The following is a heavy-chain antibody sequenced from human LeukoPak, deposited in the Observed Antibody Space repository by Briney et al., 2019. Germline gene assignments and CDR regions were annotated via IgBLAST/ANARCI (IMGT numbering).Heavy chain of an antibody. V-gene: IGHV3-23*01. CDR2: ISGSGGST. CDR3: AKDSIYSSSSHFDY. CDR1: GFTFSSYA. J-gene: IGHJ4*02. Sequence: LAGGSLRLSCAASGFTFSSYAMSWVRQALGKGLEWVSAISGSGGSTYYADSVKGRFTISRDNSKNTLYLQMNSLRAEDTAVYYCAKDSIYSSSSHFDYWGQGTLVTVSS. D-gene: IGHD6-6*01.